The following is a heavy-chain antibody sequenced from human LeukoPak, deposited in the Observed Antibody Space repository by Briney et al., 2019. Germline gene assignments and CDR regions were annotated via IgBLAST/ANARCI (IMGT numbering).Heavy chain of an antibody. D-gene: IGHD5/OR15-5a*01. J-gene: IGHJ6*03. CDR1: GYTFTDYY. Sequence: ASVKVSCKASGYTFTDYYIHWVRQAPGQGLEWMAWIDPNSGATNYAQKFQGRITMTRDTSISTAYMELSRLRSDDTAVYYCARDRGSTYYYYYYMDVWGKGTTVTVSS. CDR3: ARDRGSTYYYYYYMDV. CDR2: IDPNSGAT. V-gene: IGHV1-2*02.